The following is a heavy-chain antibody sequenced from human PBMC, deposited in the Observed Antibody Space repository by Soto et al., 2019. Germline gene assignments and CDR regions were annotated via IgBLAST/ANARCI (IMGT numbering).Heavy chain of an antibody. Sequence: QVQLVQSGAEVKNPGSSVKVSCKASGGTFSSYAISWVRQSPGQGLEWMGGIIPIFGTANYAQKFQGRVTVTADESTSTAYMELCRLRSEDTAVYYYARGNGYSSSWYSYVFDYWGQGTLVTVSS. V-gene: IGHV1-69*01. CDR2: IIPIFGTA. CDR1: GGTFSSYA. J-gene: IGHJ4*02. CDR3: ARGNGYSSSWYSYVFDY. D-gene: IGHD6-13*01.